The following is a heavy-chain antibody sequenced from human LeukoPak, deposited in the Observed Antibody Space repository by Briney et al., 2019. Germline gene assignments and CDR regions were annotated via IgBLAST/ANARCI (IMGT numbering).Heavy chain of an antibody. J-gene: IGHJ5*02. CDR1: GFTFNTYW. V-gene: IGHV3-7*03. CDR2: IKQDGSEK. D-gene: IGHD6-19*01. Sequence: GGSLRLSCAASGFTFNTYWMGWVRQAPGKGLEWVANIKQDGSEKYYVDSVTGRFTISRDNAKNSLYLQMNSLRAEDTAVYYCAKTPYASIAVAGNWFDPWGQGTLVTVSS. CDR3: AKTPYASIAVAGNWFDP.